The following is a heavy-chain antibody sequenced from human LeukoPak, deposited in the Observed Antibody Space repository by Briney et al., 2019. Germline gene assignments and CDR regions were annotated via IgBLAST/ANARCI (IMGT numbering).Heavy chain of an antibody. D-gene: IGHD1-26*01. CDR3: AKVGGSYYDLA. J-gene: IGHJ4*02. CDR1: GFTFDDYT. V-gene: IGHV3-23*01. CDR2: ISGSGGST. Sequence: GGSLRLSYAASGFTFDDYTMSWVRQAPGKGLEWVSAISGSGGSTYYADSVKGRFTISRDNSKNTLYLQMNSLRAEDTAVYYCAKVGGSYYDLAWGQGTLVTVSP.